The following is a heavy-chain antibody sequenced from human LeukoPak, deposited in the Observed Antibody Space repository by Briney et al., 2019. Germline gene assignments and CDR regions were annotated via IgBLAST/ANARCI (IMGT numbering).Heavy chain of an antibody. CDR3: AKDTRYNWNSYYFDY. V-gene: IGHV3-30*02. J-gene: IGHJ4*02. Sequence: GSLRPFCAASGFSFSNYGIHLVRQAPGQGLEGVAFIRYDGTDKYYADSVKGRFTISRDNSKNTLYLQMNSLRGEDTAVYYCAKDTRYNWNSYYFDYWGQGTLVTVSS. D-gene: IGHD1-7*01. CDR2: IRYDGTDK. CDR1: GFSFSNYG.